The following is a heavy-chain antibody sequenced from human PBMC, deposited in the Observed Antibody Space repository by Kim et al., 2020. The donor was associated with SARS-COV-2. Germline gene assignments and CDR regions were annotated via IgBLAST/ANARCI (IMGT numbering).Heavy chain of an antibody. D-gene: IGHD6-13*01. CDR1: GYTFTGYY. CDR2: INPNSGGT. J-gene: IGHJ6*02. CDR3: AVGAAAAGSMDV. V-gene: IGHV1-2*04. Sequence: ASVKVSCKASGYTFTGYYMHWVRQAPGQGLEWMGWINPNSGGTNYAQKFQGWVTMTRDTSISTAYMELSRLRSDDTAVYYCAVGAAAAGSMDVWGQGTTVTVSS.